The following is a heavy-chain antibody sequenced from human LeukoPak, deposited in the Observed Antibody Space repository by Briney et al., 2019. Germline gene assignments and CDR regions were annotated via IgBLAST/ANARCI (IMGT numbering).Heavy chain of an antibody. CDR2: ISGSGGSK. V-gene: IGHV3-23*01. D-gene: IGHD4-17*01. J-gene: IGHJ6*02. CDR1: GFTFSSYA. Sequence: GGSLRLSCAASGFTFSSYAMSWVRQAPGKGLEWVSAISGSGGSKYYADSVKGRFTISRDNSKNTLYLQMNSLRAEDTAVYYCAKDMSPNYGDDPEVDYYYYGMDVWGQGTTVTVSS. CDR3: AKDMSPNYGDDPEVDYYYYGMDV.